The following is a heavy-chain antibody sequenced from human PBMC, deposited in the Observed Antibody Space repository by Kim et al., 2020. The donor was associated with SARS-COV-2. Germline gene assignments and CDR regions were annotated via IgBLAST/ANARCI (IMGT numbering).Heavy chain of an antibody. J-gene: IGHJ3*01. CDR1: GLTLSKSW. CDR2: ISGDGTTK. Sequence: GGSLRLSCTASGLTLSKSWMDWIRQAPGKGLVWVSRISGDGTTKIYADSLKGRFTISRDNTKNTVYLQMDSLTIEDTAVYYCGRGANFAFDFWGQGVTVTVS. CDR3: GRGANFAFDF. V-gene: IGHV3-74*01.